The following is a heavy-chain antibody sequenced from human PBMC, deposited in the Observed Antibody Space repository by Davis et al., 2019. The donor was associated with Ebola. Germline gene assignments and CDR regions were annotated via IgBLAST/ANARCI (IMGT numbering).Heavy chain of an antibody. CDR3: ARGGSSGYDFSVDY. D-gene: IGHD5-12*01. J-gene: IGHJ4*02. V-gene: IGHV4-30-4*01. Sequence: SETLSLTCTVSGGSISSGDYYWSWIRQPPGKGLEWIGYIYYSGSTYYNPSLKSRVTISVDTSKNQFSLKLSSVTAADTAVYYCARGGSSGYDFSVDYWGQGTLVTVSS. CDR2: IYYSGST. CDR1: GGSISSGDYY.